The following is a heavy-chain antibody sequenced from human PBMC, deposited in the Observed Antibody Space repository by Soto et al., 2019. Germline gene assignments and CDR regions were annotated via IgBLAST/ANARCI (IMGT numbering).Heavy chain of an antibody. CDR1: GYTFTTYG. CDR3: ARDPVAGTYFDY. CDR2: INGYNGNT. V-gene: IGHV1-18*01. Sequence: QVQLVQSGAEVKKPGASVKVSCKASGYTFTTYGISWVRQAPGQGLEWMGWINGYNGNTNYAQKLQGRVTMTTDTATSTAYRELRSLRSDATAVYYCARDPVAGTYFDYWGQGTLVTVSS. J-gene: IGHJ4*02. D-gene: IGHD6-19*01.